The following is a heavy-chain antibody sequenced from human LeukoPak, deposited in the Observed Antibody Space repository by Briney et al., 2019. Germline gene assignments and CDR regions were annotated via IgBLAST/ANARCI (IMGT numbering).Heavy chain of an antibody. D-gene: IGHD6-19*01. CDR3: GKTTTGYSSGQKPAWPVDY. J-gene: IGHJ4*02. Sequence: PGGSQRLSCEASGFTIGSYAMYWVRQAPGKGLEWVAGIFGSGGSAHYADSAKGRFTISRDNSKNTVYLQIDSLRAEDTAVYYCGKTTTGYSSGQKPAWPVDYWGQGTLVTVSS. V-gene: IGHV3-23*01. CDR2: IFGSGGSA. CDR1: GFTIGSYA.